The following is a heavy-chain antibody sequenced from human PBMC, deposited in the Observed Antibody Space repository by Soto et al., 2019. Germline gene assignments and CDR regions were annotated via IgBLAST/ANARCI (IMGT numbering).Heavy chain of an antibody. CDR1: GYTFTSYG. J-gene: IGHJ3*02. Sequence: ASVKVSCKASGYTFTSYGISWVRQAPGQGLEWMGWISAYNGNTNYAQKIQGRVTMTTDTSTSTAYMELRGLRSDDTAVYYCASAKSSGWYHDAFDIWGQGTMVTVSS. V-gene: IGHV1-18*01. D-gene: IGHD6-19*01. CDR2: ISAYNGNT. CDR3: ASAKSSGWYHDAFDI.